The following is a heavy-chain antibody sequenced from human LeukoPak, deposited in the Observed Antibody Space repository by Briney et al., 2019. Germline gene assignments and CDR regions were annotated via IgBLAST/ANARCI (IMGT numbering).Heavy chain of an antibody. J-gene: IGHJ5*02. V-gene: IGHV1-24*01. CDR2: FDPEDGET. D-gene: IGHD6-6*01. Sequence: ASVKVPCKVSGYTLTELSMHWVRQAPGKGLEWMGGFDPEDGETIYAQKFQGRVTMTEDTSTDTAYMELSSLRSEDTAVYYCATEDYSSSSLRWFDPWGQGTLVTVSS. CDR1: GYTLTELS. CDR3: ATEDYSSSSLRWFDP.